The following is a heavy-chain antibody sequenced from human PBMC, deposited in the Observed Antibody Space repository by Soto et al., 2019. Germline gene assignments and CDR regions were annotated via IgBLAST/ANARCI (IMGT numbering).Heavy chain of an antibody. V-gene: IGHV1-2*02. CDR2: INPNSGGT. CDR1: GYTFTGYY. Sequence: ASVKVSCKDSGYTFTGYYMHWVRQAPGQGLGWMGWINPNSGGTNYAQKFQGRVTMTRDTSISTAYMELSRLRSDDTAVYYCARDRAALEGYYYGMDVWGQGTTVTVS. D-gene: IGHD1-1*01. J-gene: IGHJ6*02. CDR3: ARDRAALEGYYYGMDV.